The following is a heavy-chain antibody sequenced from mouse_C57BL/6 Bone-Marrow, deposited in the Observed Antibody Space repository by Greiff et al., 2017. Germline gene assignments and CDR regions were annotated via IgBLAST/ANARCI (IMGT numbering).Heavy chain of an antibody. V-gene: IGHV1-5*01. CDR2: IYPGNSDT. CDR1: GYTFTSYW. J-gene: IGHJ4*01. D-gene: IGHD1-1*01. Sequence: EVKLVESGPVLARPGASVKMSCKTSGYTFTSYWMHWVKQRPGQGLEWIGAIYPGNSDTSYNQKFKGKAKLTAVTSASTAYMELSSLTNDDSAVYYCTRSDYYVCMDYWGQGTSVTVSS. CDR3: TRSDYYVCMDY.